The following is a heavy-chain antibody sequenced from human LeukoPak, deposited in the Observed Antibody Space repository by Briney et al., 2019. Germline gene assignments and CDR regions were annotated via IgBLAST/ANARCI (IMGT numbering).Heavy chain of an antibody. D-gene: IGHD3-22*01. V-gene: IGHV4-30-4*01. CDR1: GGSISSGDYY. Sequence: PSETLSLTCTVSGGSISSGDYYWTWIRQPPGKGLEWIAYIYYTGSTYYNPSLKSRVTISVDTSKNQFSLKMTSLTAADTAVYYCARDNYDSSGYYEHALDLWGQGTMVTVSS. CDR3: ARDNYDSSGYYEHALDL. CDR2: IYYTGST. J-gene: IGHJ3*01.